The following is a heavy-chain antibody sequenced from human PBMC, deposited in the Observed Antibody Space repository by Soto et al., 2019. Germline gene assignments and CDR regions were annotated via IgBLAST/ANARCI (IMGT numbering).Heavy chain of an antibody. Sequence: QVQLVQSGAEVKKPGSSVKVSCKTSGDIFSGYSISWVRQAPGQGLEWMGGIIPIFGTTNYAQRFPGRDTTTAETSTSTVYMELYSLTSEDTAVYYSARDLVSGYAPVHYWRQATLLTLSS. CDR3: ARDLVSGYAPVHY. D-gene: IGHD5-12*01. J-gene: IGHJ4*02. CDR2: IIPIFGTT. V-gene: IGHV1-69*14. CDR1: GDIFSGYS.